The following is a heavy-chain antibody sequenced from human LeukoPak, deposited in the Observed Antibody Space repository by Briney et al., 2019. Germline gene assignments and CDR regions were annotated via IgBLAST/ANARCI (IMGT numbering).Heavy chain of an antibody. CDR1: GYTFSGTCWY. V-gene: IGHV1-2*02. CDR3: ARDGPAQMVDLDY. D-gene: IGHD3-10*01. CDR2: IHPNNGHT. Sequence: DSVKVSCKASGYTFSGTCWYLYWLRQAPGQGLECMGCIHPNNGHTAYAQKFEGRVAMTRDTYISTAYMELRRLRPDDTAVYFCARDGPAQMVDLDYWGQGTLVTVSS. J-gene: IGHJ4*02.